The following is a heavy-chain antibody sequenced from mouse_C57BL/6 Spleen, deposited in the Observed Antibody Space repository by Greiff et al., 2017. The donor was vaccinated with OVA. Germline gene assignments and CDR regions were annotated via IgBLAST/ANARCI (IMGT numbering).Heavy chain of an antibody. CDR1: GYTFTDYY. CDR3: ARGAYGSSYKFAY. Sequence: VKLVESGPELVKPGASVKISCKASGYTFTDYYINWVKQRPGQGLEWIGWIFPGSGSTYYNEKFKGKATLTVDKSSSTAYMLLSSLTSEDSAVYFCARGAYGSSYKFAYWGQGTLVTVSA. V-gene: IGHV1-75*01. D-gene: IGHD1-1*01. J-gene: IGHJ3*01. CDR2: IFPGSGST.